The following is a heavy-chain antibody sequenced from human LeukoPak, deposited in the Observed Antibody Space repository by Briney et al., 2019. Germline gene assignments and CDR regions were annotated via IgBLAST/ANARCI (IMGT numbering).Heavy chain of an antibody. CDR3: ARVGRITMVRGVIEQFDY. D-gene: IGHD3-10*01. Sequence: SETLSLTCAVYGGSFSGYYWSWIRQHPGKGLEWIGYIYYSGSTYYNPSLKSRVTISVDTSKNQFSLKLSSVTAADTAVYYCARVGRITMVRGVIEQFDYWGQGTLVTVSS. J-gene: IGHJ4*02. CDR2: IYYSGST. CDR1: GGSFSGYY. V-gene: IGHV4-31*11.